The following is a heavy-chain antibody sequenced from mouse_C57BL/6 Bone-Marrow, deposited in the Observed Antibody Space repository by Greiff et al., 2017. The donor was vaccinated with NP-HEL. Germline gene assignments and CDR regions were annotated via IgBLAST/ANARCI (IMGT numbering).Heavy chain of an antibody. CDR1: GFSLTSYG. D-gene: IGHD1-1*01. V-gene: IGHV2-6*01. CDR2: IWGVGST. J-gene: IGHJ3*01. Sequence: VKLMESGPGLVAPSQSLSITCTVSGFSLTSYGVDWVRQSPGKGLECLGLIWGVGSTDYNSALKSRLSISKDNSKSQVFLKMNSLQTDDTAMYYCASHYGSSYGWFAYWGQGTLVTVSA. CDR3: ASHYGSSYGWFAY.